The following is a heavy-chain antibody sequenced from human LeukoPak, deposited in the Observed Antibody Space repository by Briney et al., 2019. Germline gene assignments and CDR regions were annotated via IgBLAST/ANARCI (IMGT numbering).Heavy chain of an antibody. CDR3: ARSPGSYYEYYFDY. Sequence: GGSLRLSCAASGFTFSSYAMHWVRQAPGKGLKWVAVISYDGSNKYYADSVKGRFTISRDNSKNTLYLQMNSLRAEDTAVYYCARSPGSYYEYYFDYWGQGTLVTVSS. J-gene: IGHJ4*02. CDR2: ISYDGSNK. V-gene: IGHV3-30*01. D-gene: IGHD1-26*01. CDR1: GFTFSSYA.